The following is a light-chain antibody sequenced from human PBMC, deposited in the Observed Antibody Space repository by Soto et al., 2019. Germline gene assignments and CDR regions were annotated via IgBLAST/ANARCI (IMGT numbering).Light chain of an antibody. Sequence: EIVLTQSPGTLSLSPGEGATLSCRASQSVTSNYLAWYQQKPGQAPRLLIYDASSRATGIPDRFSGSASGTDFTLTISRLEPDDFAVYYFQQYGSSSWTFGQGTNVHIK. CDR3: QQYGSSSWT. V-gene: IGKV3-20*01. J-gene: IGKJ1*01. CDR1: QSVTSNY. CDR2: DAS.